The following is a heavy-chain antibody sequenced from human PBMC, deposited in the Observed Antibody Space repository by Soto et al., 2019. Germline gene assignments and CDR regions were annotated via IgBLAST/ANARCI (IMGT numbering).Heavy chain of an antibody. V-gene: IGHV4-34*01. J-gene: IGHJ4*02. Sequence: SETLSLTCAVYGGSFSGYYWSWIRQPPGKGLEWIGEINHSGSTNYNPSLKSRVTISVDTSKNQFSLKLSSVTAADTAVYSCARQDIAAAGNLDYWGQGTLVTVSS. CDR2: INHSGST. CDR1: GGSFSGYY. CDR3: ARQDIAAAGNLDY. D-gene: IGHD6-13*01.